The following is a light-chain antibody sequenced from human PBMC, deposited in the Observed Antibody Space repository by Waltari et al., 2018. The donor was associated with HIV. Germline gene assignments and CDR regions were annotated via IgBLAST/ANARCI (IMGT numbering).Light chain of an antibody. V-gene: IGLV3-21*04. CDR2: YDS. CDR1: RIGTKS. J-gene: IGLJ2*01. CDR3: EVWDETRNRVV. Sequence: YVLTQPPSVSVAQGKTATITCEGDRIGTKSVHWYQQKSGQAPQLIIYYDSDRPSGIPGAFSGSNSGSAATLTISRVEDGDEADYYCEVWDETRNRVVFGGGTKLFAL.